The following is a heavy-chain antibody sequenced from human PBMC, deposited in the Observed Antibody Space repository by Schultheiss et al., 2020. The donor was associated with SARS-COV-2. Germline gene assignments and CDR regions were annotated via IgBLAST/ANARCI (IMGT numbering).Heavy chain of an antibody. CDR1: GGTFSRYA. CDR3: AREAPPYYDFWSEFDP. V-gene: IGHV1-3*02. CDR2: SNAGNGNT. Sequence: GESLKISCKASGGTFSRYAMHWVRQAPGQRLEWMGWSNAGNGNTKYSQEFQGRVTMTTDTSTSTAYMELRSLRSDDTAVYYCAREAPPYYDFWSEFDPWGQGTLVTVSS. J-gene: IGHJ5*02. D-gene: IGHD3-3*01.